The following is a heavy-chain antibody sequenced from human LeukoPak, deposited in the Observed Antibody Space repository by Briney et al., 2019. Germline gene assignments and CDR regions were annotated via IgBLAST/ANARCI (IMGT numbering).Heavy chain of an antibody. Sequence: ASVKVSCKASGYTFTSYGISWVRLAPGQGLERMGWISAYNGNTNYAQKLQGRVTMTTDTSTSTAYMELRSLRADDTAVYYCARDRITPTGWFDPWGQGTLVTVSS. D-gene: IGHD4-17*01. CDR2: ISAYNGNT. CDR1: GYTFTSYG. CDR3: ARDRITPTGWFDP. V-gene: IGHV1-18*01. J-gene: IGHJ5*02.